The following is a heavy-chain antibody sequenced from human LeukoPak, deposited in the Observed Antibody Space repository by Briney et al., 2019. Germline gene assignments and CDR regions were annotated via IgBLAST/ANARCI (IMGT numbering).Heavy chain of an antibody. CDR3: ARDETYDYESNGYLDF. CDR1: GFPFSSYW. Sequence: PGGSLRLSCVASGFPFSSYWMSWVRQAPGKGLEWVANIRHDGSETYYVDSLRGRFTISRDNAKNLVYLQMSSLRAEDTAIYYCARDETYDYESNGYLDFWGQRTVVTVSS. V-gene: IGHV3-7*01. J-gene: IGHJ4*02. D-gene: IGHD3-22*01. CDR2: IRHDGSET.